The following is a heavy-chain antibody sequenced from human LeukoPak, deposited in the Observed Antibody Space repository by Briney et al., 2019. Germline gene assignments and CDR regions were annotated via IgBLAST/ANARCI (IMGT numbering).Heavy chain of an antibody. J-gene: IGHJ4*02. CDR2: IKSKTDGGTT. D-gene: IGHD3-9*01. CDR3: ATIPTDYDILTGYYRHHY. V-gene: IGHV3-15*07. Sequence: PGGSLRLSCAASGLSFFNTWMNWDRQAPGKGLEWVGRIKSKTDGGTTDYAAPIKGRFTISRDDSRNTLYLQMNNLKTEDTAIYYCATIPTDYDILTGYYRHHYWGQGTLVTVSS. CDR1: GLSFFNTW.